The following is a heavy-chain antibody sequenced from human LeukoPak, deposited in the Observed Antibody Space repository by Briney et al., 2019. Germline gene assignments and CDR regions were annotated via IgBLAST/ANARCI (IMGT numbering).Heavy chain of an antibody. CDR3: ARTASYFDY. Sequence: ASVKVSCKASGFTFTSYGISWVRQAPGQGLEWIGWINTYNGDTDYAQKLQGRVTMTTDTSTTTAYMELRSLRSDDTAIYYCARTASYFDYWGQGTLVTVSS. CDR2: INTYNGDT. CDR1: GFTFTSYG. V-gene: IGHV1-18*01. J-gene: IGHJ4*02.